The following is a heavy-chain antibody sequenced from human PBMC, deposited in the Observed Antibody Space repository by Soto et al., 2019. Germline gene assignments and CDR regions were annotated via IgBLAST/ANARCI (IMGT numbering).Heavy chain of an antibody. Sequence: PSETLSLTCTVSGGSISSYYWSWIRQPPGKGLEWIGYIYYSGSTNYNPSLKSRITISVDTSKNQFSLKLSSVTAADTAVYYCARDREPKKLGYCSSTSCYDYYYYYYMDVWGKGTTVTVSS. J-gene: IGHJ6*03. CDR3: ARDREPKKLGYCSSTSCYDYYYYYYMDV. CDR2: IYYSGST. D-gene: IGHD2-2*01. V-gene: IGHV4-59*01. CDR1: GGSISSYY.